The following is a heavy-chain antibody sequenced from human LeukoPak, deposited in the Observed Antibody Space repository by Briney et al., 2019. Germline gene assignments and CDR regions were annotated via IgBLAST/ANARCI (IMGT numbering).Heavy chain of an antibody. CDR1: GGSISSYY. V-gene: IGHV4-59*01. CDR3: ARGFTLFDP. CDR2: ISNSGIT. J-gene: IGHJ5*02. Sequence: PSETLSLTCTVSGGSISSYYWSWIRQPPGKGLEWIGYISNSGITNYNPSLKSRVTISIDTSKNQFSLRLSSVTAADTAVYYCARGFTLFDPWGQGTLVTVSS. D-gene: IGHD2/OR15-2a*01.